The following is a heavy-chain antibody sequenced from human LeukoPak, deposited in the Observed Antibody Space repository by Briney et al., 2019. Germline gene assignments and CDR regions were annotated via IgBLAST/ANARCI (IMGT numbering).Heavy chain of an antibody. CDR1: GFTLGNYA. V-gene: IGHV3-23*01. CDR3: AKGVRLSFAFYFDY. J-gene: IGHJ4*02. D-gene: IGHD3-10*01. CDR2: ISGNGYNT. Sequence: GGSLRLSCAASGFTLGNYATSSVRQAPGKGLEWVSAISGNGYNTYYADSVKGRFTISSESSRNTLYLQMHSLRAEDTAVYYCAKGVRLSFAFYFDYWGQGTLVTVSS.